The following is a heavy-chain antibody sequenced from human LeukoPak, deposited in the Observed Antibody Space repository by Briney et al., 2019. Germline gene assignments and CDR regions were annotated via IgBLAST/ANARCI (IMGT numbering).Heavy chain of an antibody. CDR3: ARHRSGWLQSSFDY. Sequence: AETLSLTCTVSGGSISSSSYYWGWIRQPPGKGLEWIGSIYYSGSTYYNPSLKSRVTISVDTSKNQFSLKLSSVTAADTAVYYCARHRSGWLQSSFDYWGQGTLVTVSS. CDR1: GGSISSSSYY. D-gene: IGHD5-24*01. V-gene: IGHV4-39*01. J-gene: IGHJ4*02. CDR2: IYYSGST.